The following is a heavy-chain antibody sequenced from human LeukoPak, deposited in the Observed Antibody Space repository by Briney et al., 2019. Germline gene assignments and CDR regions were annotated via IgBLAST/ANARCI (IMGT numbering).Heavy chain of an antibody. Sequence: PGGSLRLSCAASGFTFSSYWMSWVRQAPGKGLEWVANIKQDGSEKYYVDSVKGRFTISRDNAKNSLYLQMNSLRAEDTAVYYCARDVLVEITHRRLWGDAFDIWGQGTMVTVSS. V-gene: IGHV3-7*01. CDR2: IKQDGSEK. CDR3: ARDVLVEITHRRLWGDAFDI. CDR1: GFTFSSYW. J-gene: IGHJ3*02. D-gene: IGHD2-8*02.